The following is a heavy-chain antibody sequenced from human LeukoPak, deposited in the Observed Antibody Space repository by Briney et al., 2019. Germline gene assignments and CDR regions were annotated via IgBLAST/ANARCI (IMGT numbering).Heavy chain of an antibody. D-gene: IGHD6-25*01. CDR1: GGSISSSSYY. J-gene: IGHJ4*02. V-gene: IGHV4-39*07. Sequence: SETLSLTCTVSGGSISSSSYYWGWIRQPPGKGLEWIGSIYYSGSTYYNPSLKSRVTISVDTSKNQFSLKLSSVTAADTAVYYCARGSRGRSGRFEYWGQGTLVTVSS. CDR3: ARGSRGRSGRFEY. CDR2: IYYSGST.